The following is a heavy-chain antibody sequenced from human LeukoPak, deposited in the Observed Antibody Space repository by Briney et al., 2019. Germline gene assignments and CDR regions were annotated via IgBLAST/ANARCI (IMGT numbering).Heavy chain of an antibody. Sequence: SETLSLTCTVSGCTISSYYWNWIRQPPGQGLEWIGYIYTSGSTNYNPSLKSRVTMSVDTSKNQFSLKLSSVTAADTAVYYCARGGYNPFDYWGQGTLVTVSS. J-gene: IGHJ4*02. CDR2: IYTSGST. CDR3: ARGGYNPFDY. D-gene: IGHD5-24*01. V-gene: IGHV4-4*09. CDR1: GCTISSYY.